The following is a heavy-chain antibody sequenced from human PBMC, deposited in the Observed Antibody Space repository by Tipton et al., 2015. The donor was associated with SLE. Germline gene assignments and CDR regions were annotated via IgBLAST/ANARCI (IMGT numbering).Heavy chain of an antibody. CDR3: ARGVTGTVGED. J-gene: IGHJ1*01. D-gene: IGHD1-7*01. V-gene: IGHV4-59*08. CDR1: SGSISSHY. CDR2: IYYSGST. Sequence: TLSLTCTVSSGSISSHYWSWIRQPPGKGLEWIGYIYYSGSTNYNPSLKSRFPISVDTSKNQFSLKLSSVTAADTAVYYCARGVTGTVGEDWGQGTLVTVSS.